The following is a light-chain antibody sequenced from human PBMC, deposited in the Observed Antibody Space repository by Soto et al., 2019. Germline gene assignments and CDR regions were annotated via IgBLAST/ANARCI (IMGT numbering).Light chain of an antibody. CDR1: EDISTW. CDR2: AAS. V-gene: IGKV1-8*01. CDR3: PHSSSHPIT. J-gene: IGKJ5*01. Sequence: SASVGDRVTITCRSSEDISTWLAWYPQKPGKPPKLLIYAASTLQSGVPSRFRGSGSGTDFTLTISCLQSEDVTTDYSPHSSSHPITFGQGTRLEIK.